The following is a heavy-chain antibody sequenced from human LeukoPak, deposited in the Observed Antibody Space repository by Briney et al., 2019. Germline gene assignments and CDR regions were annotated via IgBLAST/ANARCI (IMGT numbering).Heavy chain of an antibody. D-gene: IGHD2-2*01. J-gene: IGHJ5*02. Sequence: ASVKVSCKASGYTFTSYGISWVRQAPGQGFEWMGWINPYNANTKYAQKLQGRVTMTTDTSTSTAYMELRGLGSDDTAVYYCARDLTPPHCTSTSCPRGGWFDPWGQGTLVTVSS. CDR2: INPYNANT. CDR3: ARDLTPPHCTSTSCPRGGWFDP. CDR1: GYTFTSYG. V-gene: IGHV1-18*01.